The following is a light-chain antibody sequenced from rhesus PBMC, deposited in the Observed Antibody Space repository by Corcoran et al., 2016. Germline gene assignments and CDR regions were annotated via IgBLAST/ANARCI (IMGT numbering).Light chain of an antibody. V-gene: IGKV1-22*01. Sequence: DIHMTQSPSSLSASVGDTVTITCRASQSISSWLAWYQQKPGKAPKPMIYKESSLQSGVPSRFSGSGSGTDFTLTISSLQSEDFATYYCQQYSSSPLTFGGGTKVELK. CDR3: QQYSSSPLT. J-gene: IGKJ4*01. CDR1: QSISSW. CDR2: KES.